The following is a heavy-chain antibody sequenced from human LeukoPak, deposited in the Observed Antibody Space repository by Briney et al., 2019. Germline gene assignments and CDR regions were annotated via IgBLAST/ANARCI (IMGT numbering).Heavy chain of an antibody. CDR3: ARVQYSGSAALDY. CDR2: INPNSGGT. Sequence: ASVKVSCKASGYTFTDHYIHWVRHAPGQGLEWMGWINPNSGGTNYAQKFQGRVTMTRDTSISTAYMDLSRLRSDDTAVYYCARVQYSGSAALDYWGQGTLVTVSS. V-gene: IGHV1-2*02. D-gene: IGHD6-6*01. J-gene: IGHJ4*02. CDR1: GYTFTDHY.